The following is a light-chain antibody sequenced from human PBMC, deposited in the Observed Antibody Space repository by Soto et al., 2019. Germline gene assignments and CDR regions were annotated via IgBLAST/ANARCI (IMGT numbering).Light chain of an antibody. CDR1: QSFSSN. Sequence: ELVITQSPSTLSVSPGERDTLPCRASQSFSSNVAWYQQKPGQAPRLLLYGASSRATGIPDRFSGSGSGPDFTLTISRLEPEDFAVYFCQHYGSSRTFGQGTKVDI. CDR3: QHYGSSRT. CDR2: GAS. J-gene: IGKJ1*01. V-gene: IGKV3-20*01.